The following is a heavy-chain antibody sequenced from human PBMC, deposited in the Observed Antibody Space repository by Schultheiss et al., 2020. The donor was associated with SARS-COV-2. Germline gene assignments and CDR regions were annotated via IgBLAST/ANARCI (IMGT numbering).Heavy chain of an antibody. J-gene: IGHJ4*02. CDR2: IWYDGSNK. V-gene: IGHV3-33*03. D-gene: IGHD6-6*01. CDR3: ANGGRIAARPTFDY. Sequence: GGSLRLSCAASGFTFSSYGMHWVRQAPGKGLEWVAVIWYDGSNKYYADSVKGRFTISRDNAKNSLYLQMNSLRAEDTAVYYCANGGRIAARPTFDYWGQGTLVTVSS. CDR1: GFTFSSYG.